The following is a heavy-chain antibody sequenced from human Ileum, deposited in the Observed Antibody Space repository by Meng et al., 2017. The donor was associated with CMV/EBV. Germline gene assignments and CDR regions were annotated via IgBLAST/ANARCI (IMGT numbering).Heavy chain of an antibody. CDR2: IYHNGST. D-gene: IGHD3-22*01. V-gene: IGHV4-38-2*02. CDR1: GYSISSGYY. Sequence: SETLSLTCTVSGYSISSGYYWGWIRQPPGKGLEWIGTIYHNGSTSYNPSLKSRVTISVDTSKSQFSLKLTSVTAADTAVYYCARVAIYDITGYYHSPKFDSWGQGALVTVSS. CDR3: ARVAIYDITGYYHSPKFDS. J-gene: IGHJ4*02.